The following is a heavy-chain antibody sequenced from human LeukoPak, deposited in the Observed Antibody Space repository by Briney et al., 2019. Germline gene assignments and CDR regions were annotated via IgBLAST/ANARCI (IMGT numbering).Heavy chain of an antibody. CDR2: VRNDGNKT. V-gene: IGHV3-30*02. CDR1: GFTFRSFG. J-gene: IGHJ4*02. D-gene: IGHD1-26*01. Sequence: GGSLRLSCAASGFTFRSFGMHWVRQAPGKGLEWVAFVRNDGNKTYYADSVRGRFTISRDNSKNTLFLQMNTLRPDDTAIYYCATGSGWELLGFDYWGQGTLVTVSS. CDR3: ATGSGWELLGFDY.